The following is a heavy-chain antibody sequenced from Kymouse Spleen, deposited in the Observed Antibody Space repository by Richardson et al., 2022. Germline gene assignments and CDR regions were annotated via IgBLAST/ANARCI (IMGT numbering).Heavy chain of an antibody. Sequence: QVQLQQWGAGLLKPSETLSLTCAVYGGSFSGYYWSWIRQPPGKGLEWIGEINHSGSTNYNPSLKSRVTISVDTSKNQFSLKLSSVTAADTAVYYCARGYYDILTGSLYYFDYWGQGTLVTVSS. J-gene: IGHJ4*02. D-gene: IGHD3-9*01. CDR1: GGSFSGYY. CDR3: ARGYYDILTGSLYYFDY. V-gene: IGHV4-34*01. CDR2: INHSGST.